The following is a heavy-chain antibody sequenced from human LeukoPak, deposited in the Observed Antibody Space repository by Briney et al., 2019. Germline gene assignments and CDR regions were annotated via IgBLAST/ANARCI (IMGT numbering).Heavy chain of an antibody. CDR1: GGSFSGYY. D-gene: IGHD6-6*01. CDR2: INHSGST. J-gene: IGHJ5*02. V-gene: IGHV4-34*01. CDR3: ARVGYSSSSGWFDP. Sequence: SETLSLTCAVYGGSFSGYYWSWIRQPPGKGLEWIGEINHSGSTNYNPSLKSRVTISVDTSKNQFSLKLSSVTAADTAVYYCARVGYSSSSGWFDPWGQGTLVTVSS.